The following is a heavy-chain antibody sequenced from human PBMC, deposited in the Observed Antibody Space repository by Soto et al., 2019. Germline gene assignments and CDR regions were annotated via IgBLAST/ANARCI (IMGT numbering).Heavy chain of an antibody. Sequence: GGSLRLSCAASGFTFSSYAMHWVRQAPGKGLEWVAVISYDGSNKYYADSVKGRFTISRDNSKNTLYLQMNSLRAEDTAVYYCARELVSAVKWQQLALERADFDYWGQGTLVTVSS. CDR2: ISYDGSNK. D-gene: IGHD6-13*01. J-gene: IGHJ4*02. CDR3: ARELVSAVKWQQLALERADFDY. CDR1: GFTFSSYA. V-gene: IGHV3-30-3*01.